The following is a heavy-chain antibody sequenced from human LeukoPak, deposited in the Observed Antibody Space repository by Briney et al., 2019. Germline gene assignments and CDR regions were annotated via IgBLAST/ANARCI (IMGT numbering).Heavy chain of an antibody. D-gene: IGHD6-13*01. CDR2: ISAYNGNT. CDR3: ARVGIAAAGTPQGGSSY. CDR1: GYTFTSYG. J-gene: IGHJ4*02. V-gene: IGHV1-18*01. Sequence: ASVKVSCKASGYTFTSYGISWVRQAPGQGLEWMGWISAYNGNTNYAQKLQGRVTMTTDTSTSTAYMELRSLRPDDTAVYYCARVGIAAAGTPQGGSSYWGQGTLVTVSS.